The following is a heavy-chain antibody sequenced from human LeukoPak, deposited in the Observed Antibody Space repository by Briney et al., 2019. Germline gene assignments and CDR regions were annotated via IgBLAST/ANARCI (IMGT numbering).Heavy chain of an antibody. Sequence: PGGSLRLSCAASGFTFSSYEMNWVRQAPGKGLEWVSYISSSGSTIYYADSVKSRFTISRDNAKNSLYLQMNSLRAEDTAVYYCARDEVTMVRGLFRFDYWGQGTLVTVSS. CDR1: GFTFSSYE. J-gene: IGHJ4*02. CDR3: ARDEVTMVRGLFRFDY. V-gene: IGHV3-48*03. D-gene: IGHD3-10*01. CDR2: ISSSGSTI.